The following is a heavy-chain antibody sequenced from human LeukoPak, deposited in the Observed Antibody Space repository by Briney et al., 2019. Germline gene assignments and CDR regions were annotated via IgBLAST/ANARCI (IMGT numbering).Heavy chain of an antibody. J-gene: IGHJ3*02. CDR1: GFTFSSYA. CDR3: ARDGAFDI. CDR2: ISYDGSNK. Sequence: GGSLRLSCAASGFTFSSYAMHWVRQAPGKGLEWVAVISYDGSNKYYADSVKGRFTISRDNSKNTLYLQMNSLRAEDTAVYYCARDGAFDIWGQGTMVTVSS. V-gene: IGHV3-30*04.